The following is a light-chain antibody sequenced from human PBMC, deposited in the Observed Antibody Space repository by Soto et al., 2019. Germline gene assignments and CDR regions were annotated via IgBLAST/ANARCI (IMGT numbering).Light chain of an antibody. CDR2: DVD. CDR1: SSDVGGYNF. V-gene: IGLV2-14*03. Sequence: QSALTQPASVSGSPGQSITISCTGTSSDVGGYNFVSWYQQHPGKAPRLMIFDVDNRPSGVSTRFSGPKSGNTVSLTISGLQAEDEADYYCCSYSGSSTIVVFGGGTKVTVL. CDR3: CSYSGSSTIVV. J-gene: IGLJ2*01.